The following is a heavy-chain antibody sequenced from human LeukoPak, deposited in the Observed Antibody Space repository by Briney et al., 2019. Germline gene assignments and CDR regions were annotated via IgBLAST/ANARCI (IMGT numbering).Heavy chain of an antibody. CDR3: ARDPPLGYDFWSGYYSMFVY. J-gene: IGHJ4*02. Sequence: ASVKVSCKASGYTFTGYYLHWVRQAPGQGLEGMGWINPNSGGTNYAQKFQGRVTMTRDTSISTAYMELSGLRSDDTAMYYCARDPPLGYDFWSGYYSMFVYWGQGTLVTVSS. D-gene: IGHD3-3*01. V-gene: IGHV1-2*02. CDR1: GYTFTGYY. CDR2: INPNSGGT.